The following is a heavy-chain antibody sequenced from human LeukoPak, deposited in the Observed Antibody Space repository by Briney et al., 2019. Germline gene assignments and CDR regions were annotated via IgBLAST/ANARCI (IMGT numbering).Heavy chain of an antibody. D-gene: IGHD3-9*01. V-gene: IGHV3-30*18. CDR3: AKDRGRYYDIPTYAFDI. CDR1: GFTFSSYG. Sequence: GGSLRLSCAASGFTFSSYGMHWVRQAPGKGLEWVAVISYDGSNKYYADSVKGRFTISRDNSKNTLYLQMNSLRAEDTAVYYCAKDRGRYYDIPTYAFDIWGPGTMVTVSS. CDR2: ISYDGSNK. J-gene: IGHJ3*02.